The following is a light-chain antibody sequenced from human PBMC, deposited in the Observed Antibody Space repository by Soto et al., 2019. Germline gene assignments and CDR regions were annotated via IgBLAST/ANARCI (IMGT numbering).Light chain of an antibody. CDR1: QSVSNN. CDR3: QQRSNWPLT. J-gene: IGKJ4*01. CDR2: EAS. Sequence: EVVMTQSPVTLSVSLCERATLSSSASQSVSNNLVWYQQKPGQAPRLLIYEASNRASGIPARFSGRGSGTDFTLTISSLEPEDFAVYYCQQRSNWPLTFGGGTKVDTK. V-gene: IGKV3-11*01.